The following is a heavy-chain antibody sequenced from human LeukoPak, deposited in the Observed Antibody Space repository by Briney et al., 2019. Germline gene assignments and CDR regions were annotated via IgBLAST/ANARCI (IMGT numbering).Heavy chain of an antibody. Sequence: PGRSLRLSCTASGFTFGDYAMSWVRQAPGKGLEWVGFIRSKAYGGTTEYAASVKGRFTISRDDPKSIAYLQMNSLKTEDTAVYYCTRDLEVTTTSTGYYYYYGMDVWGQGNTVTVSS. D-gene: IGHD4-17*01. CDR2: IRSKAYGGTT. CDR1: GFTFGDYA. CDR3: TRDLEVTTTSTGYYYYYGMDV. J-gene: IGHJ6*02. V-gene: IGHV3-49*04.